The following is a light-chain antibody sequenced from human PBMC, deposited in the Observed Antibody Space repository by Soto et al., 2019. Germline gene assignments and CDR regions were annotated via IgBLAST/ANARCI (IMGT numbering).Light chain of an antibody. CDR2: AAS. V-gene: IGKV1-27*01. J-gene: IGKJ1*01. Sequence: DIQMTQSPSSLSASVGDRVTITCRASQGIGTYLAWYQQKPGKVPKLLIYAASTLQSGVPSRFSGSGSGTDFTLTISSLQPEDVATYYWQKYNSAPWTFGQGTKVDIK. CDR1: QGIGTY. CDR3: QKYNSAPWT.